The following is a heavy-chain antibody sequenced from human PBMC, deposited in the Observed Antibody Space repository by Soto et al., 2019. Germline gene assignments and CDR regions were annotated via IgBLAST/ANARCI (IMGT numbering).Heavy chain of an antibody. V-gene: IGHV3-48*02. CDR1: GFTFSSYS. D-gene: IGHD3-22*01. J-gene: IGHJ4*02. Sequence: EVQLVESGGGLVQPGGSLRLSCAASGFTFSSYSMNWVRQAPGKGLEWVSYISSSSSTIYYADSVKGRFTISRDNAKNSLYLQMNSLRDEDTAVYYCASLDDYYYDSPDYWGQGTLVTVSS. CDR2: ISSSSSTI. CDR3: ASLDDYYYDSPDY.